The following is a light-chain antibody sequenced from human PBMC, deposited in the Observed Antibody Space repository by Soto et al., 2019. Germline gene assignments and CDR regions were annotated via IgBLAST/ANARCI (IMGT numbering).Light chain of an antibody. CDR1: SGHFNYA. V-gene: IGLV4-69*01. Sequence: QPVLTQSPSVSASLGASVKLTCTLSSGHFNYAIAWHQQRPEKGPRYLIKINSDGSLTRGVGIPDRFSGSRSGDERYLTISNVQSEDEADYYCQTWATGTQLFGGGTKLTVL. J-gene: IGLJ3*02. CDR3: QTWATGTQL. CDR2: INSDGSL.